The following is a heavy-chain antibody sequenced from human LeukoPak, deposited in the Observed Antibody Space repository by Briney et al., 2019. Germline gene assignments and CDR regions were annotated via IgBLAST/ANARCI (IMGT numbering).Heavy chain of an antibody. Sequence: SETLSLTCAVYGGSFSGYYWSWIRQPPGKGLAWIGEINHSGSTNYNPSLKSRVTISVDTSKNQFSLKLSSVTAADTAVYYCARWATVTFYYYYGMDVWGQGTTVTVSS. CDR1: GGSFSGYY. V-gene: IGHV4-34*01. CDR3: ARWATVTFYYYYGMDV. J-gene: IGHJ6*02. CDR2: INHSGST. D-gene: IGHD4-17*01.